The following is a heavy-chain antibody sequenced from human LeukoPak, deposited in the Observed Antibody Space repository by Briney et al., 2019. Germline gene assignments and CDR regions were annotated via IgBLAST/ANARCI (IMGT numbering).Heavy chain of an antibody. Sequence: AGGSLRLSCAASGFTFSSYGMHWVRQAPGKGLEWVAFIRYDGSNKYYADSVKGRFTISRDNSKNTLYLQMNSLRAEDTAVYYCARGGGMRSWYDFDYWGQGILVTVSS. D-gene: IGHD6-13*01. CDR1: GFTFSSYG. CDR2: IRYDGSNK. V-gene: IGHV3-30*02. J-gene: IGHJ4*02. CDR3: ARGGGMRSWYDFDY.